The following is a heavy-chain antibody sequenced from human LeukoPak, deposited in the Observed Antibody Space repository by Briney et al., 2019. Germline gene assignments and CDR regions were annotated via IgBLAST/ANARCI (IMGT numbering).Heavy chain of an antibody. CDR3: AKEVKTSYYDILTGYYYYYYMDV. V-gene: IGHV3-33*06. Sequence: GGSLRLSCAASGFPFSDYAMDWVRQAPGKGLEWLALIWYDGSENFYVDSVKGRFTISRDNSKNTLYLQMNSLRAEDTAVYYCAKEVKTSYYDILTGYYYYYYMDVWGKGTTVTVSS. CDR2: IWYDGSEN. D-gene: IGHD3-9*01. J-gene: IGHJ6*03. CDR1: GFPFSDYA.